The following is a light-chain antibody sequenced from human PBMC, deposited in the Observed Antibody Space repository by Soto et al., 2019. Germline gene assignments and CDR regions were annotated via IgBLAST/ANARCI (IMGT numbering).Light chain of an antibody. CDR2: KAS. J-gene: IGKJ1*01. V-gene: IGKV1-5*03. CDR3: QQYNSYSPKT. CDR1: QSISSW. Sequence: DIQMTQSPSTLSASVGDRVTITCRASQSISSWLAWCQQKPGKAPNLLIYKASSLQSGVPSRFRGSGSGTEFTLTISSLQPDDFATYYCQQYNSYSPKTFGQGTKVDIK.